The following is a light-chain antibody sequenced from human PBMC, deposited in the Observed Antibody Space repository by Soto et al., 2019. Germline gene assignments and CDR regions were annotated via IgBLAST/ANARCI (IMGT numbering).Light chain of an antibody. CDR1: QTLNSY. Sequence: DIQMTQSPSSLSASVGDRVTITCRASQTLNSYLNWYQQKPPKAPEPLIYAASLLQSGVPSRFNGSETTTDFTLTIASLQPEDFATYFCQQSFSTPPTFGQGTKL. V-gene: IGKV1-39*01. J-gene: IGKJ2*01. CDR2: AAS. CDR3: QQSFSTPPT.